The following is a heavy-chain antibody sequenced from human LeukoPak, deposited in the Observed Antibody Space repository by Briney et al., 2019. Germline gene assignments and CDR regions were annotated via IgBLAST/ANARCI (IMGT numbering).Heavy chain of an antibody. Sequence: PSETLSLTCTVSGGSISSYYWSWIRQPPGKGLEWIGYIYYSGSTNYNPSLKSRVTISVDTSKNQFSLKLSSVTAADTAVYYCARDTFARGSYYGYWGQGTLVTVSS. D-gene: IGHD3-16*01. J-gene: IGHJ4*02. CDR1: GGSISSYY. CDR3: ARDTFARGSYYGY. V-gene: IGHV4-59*01. CDR2: IYYSGST.